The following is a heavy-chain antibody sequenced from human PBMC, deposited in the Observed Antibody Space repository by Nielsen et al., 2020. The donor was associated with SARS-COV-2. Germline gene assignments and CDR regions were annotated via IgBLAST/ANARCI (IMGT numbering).Heavy chain of an antibody. V-gene: IGHV1-3*01. CDR3: ARVEENDFGSGYLDY. CDR1: GYTFTSYA. Sequence: ASVKVSCKASGYTFTSYAMHWVRHAPGQRLEWMGWINAGNGNTKYSQKFQGRVTITRDTSASTAYMELSSLRSEDTAVYYCARVEENDFGSGYLDYWGQGTLVTVSS. CDR2: INAGNGNT. D-gene: IGHD3-3*01. J-gene: IGHJ4*02.